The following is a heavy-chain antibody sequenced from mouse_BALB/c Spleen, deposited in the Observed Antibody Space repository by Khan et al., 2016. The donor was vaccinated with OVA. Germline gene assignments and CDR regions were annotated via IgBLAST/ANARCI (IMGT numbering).Heavy chain of an antibody. Sequence: QIQLVQSGAELAKPGASVKMSCKASGYTFINYWILWVKQRPGQGLEWIGYINPSTGYTEYNQNFKDKATLTADKSSSTAYMQLSSLTSEDSAVYYCARRGVGWYFDYWGQGTTLTVSS. V-gene: IGHV1-7*01. CDR1: GYTFINYW. D-gene: IGHD1-1*02. J-gene: IGHJ2*01. CDR3: ARRGVGWYFDY. CDR2: INPSTGYT.